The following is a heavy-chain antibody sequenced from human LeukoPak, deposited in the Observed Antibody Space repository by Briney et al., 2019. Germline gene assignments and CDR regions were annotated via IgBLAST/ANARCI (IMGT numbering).Heavy chain of an antibody. J-gene: IGHJ4*02. CDR1: GFTFSSYG. D-gene: IGHD6-13*01. V-gene: IGHV3-30*02. CDR3: AKAVGRISWSFDY. CDR2: IRYDGSNK. Sequence: GGSLRLSCAASGFTFSSYGMHWVRQAPGKGLEWVAFIRYDGSNKYYADSVKGRFTISRDNSESTLYLQMDSLRGDDAAVYYCAKAVGRISWSFDYRGQGALVTVSS.